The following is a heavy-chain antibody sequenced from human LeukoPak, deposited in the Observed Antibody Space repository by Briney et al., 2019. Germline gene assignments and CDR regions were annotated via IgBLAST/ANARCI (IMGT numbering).Heavy chain of an antibody. Sequence: SQTLSLTCSVSGGSISSGRYYWTWIRQPAGKGLEWIGRLYTNDNTNYDPSLESRVSISVDTSKSQFHLQLTSVTAADTAVYFCARGVVTDDYYMDVWGKGITVIVSS. CDR1: GGSISSGRYY. CDR3: ARGVVTDDYYMDV. J-gene: IGHJ6*03. V-gene: IGHV4-61*02. CDR2: LYTNDNT. D-gene: IGHD2-21*02.